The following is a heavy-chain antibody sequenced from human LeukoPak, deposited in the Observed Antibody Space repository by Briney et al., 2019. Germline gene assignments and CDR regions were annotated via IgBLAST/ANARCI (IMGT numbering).Heavy chain of an antibody. V-gene: IGHV3-23*01. CDR3: TKRRPSGSVTVDEY. J-gene: IGHJ4*02. CDR2: INYNSANK. Sequence: PGGSLRLSCTTSGFTFSSFTMSWVRQAPGKGLEWVSSINYNSANKWHADSVKGRFTIPRDNSKNTLYLQMHSLRVDDTALYYCTKRRPSGSVTVDEYWGQGALVTVSS. D-gene: IGHD2-21*02. CDR1: GFTFSSFT.